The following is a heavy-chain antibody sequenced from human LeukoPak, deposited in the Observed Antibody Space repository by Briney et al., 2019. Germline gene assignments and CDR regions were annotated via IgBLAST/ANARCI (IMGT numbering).Heavy chain of an antibody. Sequence: GGSLRLSCAASEFTFSSYWMSWVRQAPGKGLEWVANIKQDGGEKYYLDSVKGRFTVSRDNAKNSLYLQMSSLRDEDTAVYYCARVGYGPPFEYWGQGTLVTVSS. CDR3: ARVGYGPPFEY. D-gene: IGHD5-18*01. CDR2: IKQDGGEK. V-gene: IGHV3-7*01. J-gene: IGHJ4*02. CDR1: EFTFSSYW.